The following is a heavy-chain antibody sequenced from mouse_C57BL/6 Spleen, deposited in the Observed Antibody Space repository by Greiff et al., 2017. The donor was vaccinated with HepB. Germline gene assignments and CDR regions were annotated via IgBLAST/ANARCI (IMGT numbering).Heavy chain of an antibody. J-gene: IGHJ3*01. CDR2: ISYDGSN. D-gene: IGHD1-1*01. Sequence: VQLKASGPGLVKPSQSLSLTCSVTGYSITSGYYWNWIRQFPGNKLEWMGYISYDGSNNYNPSLKNRISITRDTSKNQFFLKLNSVTTEDTATYYCARGVNYYGSSYAWFAYWGQGTLVTVSA. V-gene: IGHV3-6*01. CDR3: ARGVNYYGSSYAWFAY. CDR1: GYSITSGYY.